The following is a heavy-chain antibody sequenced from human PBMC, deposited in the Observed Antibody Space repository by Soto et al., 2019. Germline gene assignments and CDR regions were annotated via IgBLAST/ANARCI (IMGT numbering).Heavy chain of an antibody. V-gene: IGHV1-8*01. Sequence: QVQLVQSGAEVKKPGASVKVSCKASGYTFTSYDINWVRQATGQGLEWMGWMNPNSGNTGYAQKFQGRVTMTMNTSISNAYMELGSLRSEDTAVYYCARGRPGYSYGYEWYYYYGMDVWGQGTTVTVSS. CDR1: GYTFTSYD. J-gene: IGHJ6*02. CDR2: MNPNSGNT. CDR3: ARGRPGYSYGYEWYYYYGMDV. D-gene: IGHD5-18*01.